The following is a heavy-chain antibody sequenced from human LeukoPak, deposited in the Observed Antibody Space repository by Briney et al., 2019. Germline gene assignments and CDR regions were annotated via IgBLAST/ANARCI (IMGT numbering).Heavy chain of an antibody. J-gene: IGHJ4*02. Sequence: GESLQISCKGSEYSFTSYWIGWVRQMPGRGLEFMGITYPGDSETRYSPSFQGQVTISADKSISTAYLQWSSLKTSDTAMYYCARFLTGGYFDYWGQGTLVTVSS. CDR3: ARFLTGGYFDY. CDR1: EYSFTSYW. V-gene: IGHV5-51*01. CDR2: TYPGDSET. D-gene: IGHD7-27*01.